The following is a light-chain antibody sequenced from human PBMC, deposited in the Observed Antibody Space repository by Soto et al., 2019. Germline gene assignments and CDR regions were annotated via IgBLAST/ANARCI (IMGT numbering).Light chain of an antibody. V-gene: IGKV3-11*01. CDR3: QQRSNWPFT. Sequence: GLSRSARTLFPFPGERANLCFRASQSVSNNYLAWYQQKPGQAPRLLIYGASNRATGIPTRFSGSGSGTDFTLTISSLEPEDFAVYYCQQRSNWPFTFGPGTKVDIK. CDR2: GAS. CDR1: QSVSNNY. J-gene: IGKJ3*01.